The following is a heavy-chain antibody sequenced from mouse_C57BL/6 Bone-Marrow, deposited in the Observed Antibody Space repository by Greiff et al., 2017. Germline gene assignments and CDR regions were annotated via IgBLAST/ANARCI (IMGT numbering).Heavy chain of an antibody. J-gene: IGHJ1*03. Sequence: VQLQQPGAELVKPGASVTLSCKASGYTFTSYWMHWVKQRPGQGLAWIGMIHPNSGSTNYNEKFKSKATLTVEKSSSTAYMQLSSLTSEDSAVYYCARGTTVGYWYFDVWGTGTTVTVSS. V-gene: IGHV1-64*01. D-gene: IGHD1-1*01. CDR1: GYTFTSYW. CDR3: ARGTTVGYWYFDV. CDR2: IHPNSGST.